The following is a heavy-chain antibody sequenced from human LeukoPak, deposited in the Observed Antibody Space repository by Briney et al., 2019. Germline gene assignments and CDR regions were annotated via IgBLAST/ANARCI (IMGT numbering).Heavy chain of an antibody. CDR3: ARRRQSISPSGYNWFDP. CDR1: GYSFTSYW. CDR2: IYPGDSDT. V-gene: IGHV5-51*01. D-gene: IGHD3-10*01. Sequence: GESLKISCKGSGYSFTSYWIGWVRQLPGKGLEWMGIIYPGDSDTRYSPSFQGQVTSSADNSISTAYLQWSSLKASDPGMYYCARRRQSISPSGYNWFDPWGQGTLVTVSS. J-gene: IGHJ5*02.